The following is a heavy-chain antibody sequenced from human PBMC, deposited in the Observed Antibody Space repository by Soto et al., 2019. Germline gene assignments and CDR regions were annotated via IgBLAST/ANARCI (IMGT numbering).Heavy chain of an antibody. Sequence: SETLSLTCSVSGCSISSGDYYWSWVRQHPGKGLEWIGYIFYSGSTYYNPSLKSRVTISVDTSKNQFSLKLSSVTAADTAVYYCARGGSGDIVVVAAIDYWGQGTLVTVSS. D-gene: IGHD2-15*01. CDR2: IFYSGST. J-gene: IGHJ4*02. CDR3: ARGGSGDIVVVAAIDY. V-gene: IGHV4-31*03. CDR1: GCSISSGDYY.